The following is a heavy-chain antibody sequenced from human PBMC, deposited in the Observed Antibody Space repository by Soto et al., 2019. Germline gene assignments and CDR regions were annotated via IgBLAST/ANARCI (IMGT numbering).Heavy chain of an antibody. J-gene: IGHJ4*02. V-gene: IGHV3-33*01. D-gene: IGHD3-3*01. CDR1: GFTFSSYG. CDR2: IWYDGSNK. CDR3: AGGGPEWSYIDY. Sequence: PGGSLRLSCAASGFTFSSYGMHWVRQAPGKGLEWVAVIWYDGSNKYYADSVKGRFTISRDNSKNTLYLQMNSLRAEDTAVYYCAGGGPEWSYIDYWGQGTLVTVSS.